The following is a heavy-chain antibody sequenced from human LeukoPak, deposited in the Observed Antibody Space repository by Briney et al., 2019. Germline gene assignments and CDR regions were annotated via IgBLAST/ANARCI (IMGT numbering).Heavy chain of an antibody. Sequence: NPSETLSLTCTVSGGSISSYYWSWIRQPPGKGLEWIGYIYYSGSTNYNPSLKSRVTISVDTSKNQFSLKVSSVTAADTAVYYCARGRSGWEAPQYFQHWGQGTLVTVSS. CDR1: GGSISSYY. V-gene: IGHV4-59*01. J-gene: IGHJ1*01. D-gene: IGHD6-19*01. CDR3: ARGRSGWEAPQYFQH. CDR2: IYYSGST.